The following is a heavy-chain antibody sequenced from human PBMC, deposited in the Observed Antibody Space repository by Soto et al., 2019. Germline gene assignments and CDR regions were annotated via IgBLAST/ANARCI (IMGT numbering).Heavy chain of an antibody. CDR2: ISSSSSTI. J-gene: IGHJ4*02. CDR1: GFTFSSYS. CDR3: ARLRGSYSWYFDY. Sequence: PGGSLRLSCAASGFTFSSYSMNWVRQAPGKGLEWVSYISSSSSTIYYADSVKGRFTISRDNSKNTLDLQMNSLTIEDTAVYYCARLRGSYSWYFDYWGQGTLVTVSS. V-gene: IGHV3-48*01. D-gene: IGHD1-26*01.